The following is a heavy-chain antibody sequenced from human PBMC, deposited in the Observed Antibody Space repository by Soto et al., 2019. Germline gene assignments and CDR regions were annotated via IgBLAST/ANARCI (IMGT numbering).Heavy chain of an antibody. CDR2: ISYDGSNK. Sequence: SLRLSCAASGFTFSSYGMHWVRQAPGKGLEWVAVISYDGSNKYYADSVKGRFTISRDNSKNTLYLQMNSLRAEDTAVYYCAKGLTTSPFDYWGQGTLVTVSS. CDR3: AKGLTTSPFDY. J-gene: IGHJ4*02. V-gene: IGHV3-30*18. D-gene: IGHD4-17*01. CDR1: GFTFSSYG.